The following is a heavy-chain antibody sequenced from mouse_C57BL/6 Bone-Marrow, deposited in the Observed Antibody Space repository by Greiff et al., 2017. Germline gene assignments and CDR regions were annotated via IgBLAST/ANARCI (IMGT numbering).Heavy chain of an antibody. Sequence: HVQLQQSGAELARPGASVKLSCKASGYTFTSYGISWVKQRTGQGLEWIGEIYPRSGNTYYNEKFKGKATLTADKSSSTAYMELRSLTSEDSAVYFCARQRLRKRGYAMDYWGQGTSVTVSS. V-gene: IGHV1-81*01. CDR2: IYPRSGNT. J-gene: IGHJ4*01. D-gene: IGHD1-1*01. CDR1: GYTFTSYG. CDR3: ARQRLRKRGYAMDY.